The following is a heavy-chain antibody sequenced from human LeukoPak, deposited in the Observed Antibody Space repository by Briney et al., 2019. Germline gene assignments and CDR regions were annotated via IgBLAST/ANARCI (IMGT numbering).Heavy chain of an antibody. Sequence: SETLSLTCAVYGGSFSGYYWSWIRQPPGKGLEWIGEINHSGNTNYNPSLKSRVTISVDTSKNQFSLKLSSVTAADTAVYYCARGPYDSSRDWGQGTLVTDSS. J-gene: IGHJ4*02. V-gene: IGHV4-34*01. CDR3: ARGPYDSSRD. CDR2: INHSGNT. CDR1: GGSFSGYY. D-gene: IGHD3-22*01.